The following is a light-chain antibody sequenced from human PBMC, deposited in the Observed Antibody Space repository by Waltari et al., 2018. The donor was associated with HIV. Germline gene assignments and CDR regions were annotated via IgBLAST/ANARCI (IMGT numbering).Light chain of an antibody. CDR3: SSYAGSNKV. CDR2: EVS. J-gene: IGLJ2*01. CDR1: TSDVGGSNN. Sequence: QSALTQPPPASGSPGQSVTIPRPGTTSDVGGSNNVSRYQQHPGKAPKLMIYEVSKRPSGVPDRFSGSKSGNTASLTVSGLQAEDEADYYCSSYAGSNKVFGGGTKLTVL. V-gene: IGLV2-8*01.